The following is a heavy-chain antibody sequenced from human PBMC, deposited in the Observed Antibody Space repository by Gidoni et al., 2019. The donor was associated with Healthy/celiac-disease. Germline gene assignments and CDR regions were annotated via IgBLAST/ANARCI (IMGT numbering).Heavy chain of an antibody. CDR3: ASWYYYDSSGYYGDRTGDVDAFDI. J-gene: IGHJ3*02. CDR1: GFTFSSYA. D-gene: IGHD3-22*01. CDR2: ISGSGGST. V-gene: IGHV3-23*01. Sequence: EVQLLESGGGLVQPGGSLRLSCAASGFTFSSYAMSCVRQSPGKGLEWVSAISGSGGSTYYADSVKGRFTISRDNSKNTLYLQMNSLRAEDTAVYYCASWYYYDSSGYYGDRTGDVDAFDIWGQGTMVTVSS.